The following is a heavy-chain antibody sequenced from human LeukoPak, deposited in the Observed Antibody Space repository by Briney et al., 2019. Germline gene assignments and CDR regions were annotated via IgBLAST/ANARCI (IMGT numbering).Heavy chain of an antibody. Sequence: GRSLRLSCEASGFTFSSYAMHWVRQAPGKGLEWVAVISYDGSNTYYADSVKGRFTISTDNSKNTLYLQMNSLRAEDTAVYYCARDTLYSSGWYTFDYWGQGTLVTVSS. D-gene: IGHD6-19*01. CDR1: GFTFSSYA. CDR3: ARDTLYSSGWYTFDY. J-gene: IGHJ4*02. V-gene: IGHV3-30-3*01. CDR2: ISYDGSNT.